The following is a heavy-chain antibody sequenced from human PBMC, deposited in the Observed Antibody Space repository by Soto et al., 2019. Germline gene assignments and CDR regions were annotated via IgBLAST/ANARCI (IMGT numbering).Heavy chain of an antibody. CDR1: GGSLTGYY. CDR2: ISHSGRT. V-gene: IGHV4-34*01. Sequence: SETLSLTCAVNGGSLTGYYGAWIRQSPGKGLEWIGEISHSGRTNYNPSLKSRVTISVDTSKNQFSLKVSSVTAADTGMYYCARNGGSTWYYFDSWGQGTVVT. J-gene: IGHJ4*02. D-gene: IGHD6-13*01. CDR3: ARNGGSTWYYFDS.